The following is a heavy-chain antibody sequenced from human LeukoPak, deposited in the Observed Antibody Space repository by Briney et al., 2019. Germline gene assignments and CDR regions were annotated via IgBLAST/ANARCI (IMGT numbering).Heavy chain of an antibody. J-gene: IGHJ4*02. V-gene: IGHV5-51*01. CDR3: ARLGYPYSPDY. CDR1: GYSFPAYW. Sequence: PGESLKISCKGSGYSFPAYWIAWVRQMPGKGLEWMGIIYPGDSDTRYGPSFQGQVTISADKSISTAYLQWSSLKASDTAMYYCARLGYPYSPDYWGQGTLVAVSS. CDR2: IYPGDSDT. D-gene: IGHD5-18*01.